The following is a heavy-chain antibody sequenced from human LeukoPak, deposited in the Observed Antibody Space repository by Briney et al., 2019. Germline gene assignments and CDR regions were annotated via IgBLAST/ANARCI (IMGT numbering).Heavy chain of an antibody. CDR2: INPNSGGT. J-gene: IGHJ4*01. D-gene: IGHD1-26*01. CDR1: GYTFTGYY. V-gene: IGHV1-2*02. Sequence: ASVKVSCKASGYTFTGYYMHWVRQAPGQGLEWMGWINPNSGGTNYAQKFQGRVTMTRDTSISTAYMELSRLRSADTAVYYCPSSGFGTLWELPDYWGHGTLVTVSS. CDR3: PSSGFGTLWELPDY.